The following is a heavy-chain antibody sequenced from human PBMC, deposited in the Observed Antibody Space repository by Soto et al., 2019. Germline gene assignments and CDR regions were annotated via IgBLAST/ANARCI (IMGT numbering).Heavy chain of an antibody. CDR3: AREGVRYCIGGICYSPYGMDL. CDR2: IYHSGST. V-gene: IGHV4-4*02. D-gene: IGHD2-15*01. Sequence: SETLSLTCAVSGGSISSSNWWRWVRQPPGXGLEWMGEIYHSGSTNYNPSLKSRVTISVDKSQNQFSLKPSSVTAADTAVYYCAREGVRYCIGGICYSPYGMDLWGQGTTVTVS. J-gene: IGHJ6*02. CDR1: GGSISSSNW.